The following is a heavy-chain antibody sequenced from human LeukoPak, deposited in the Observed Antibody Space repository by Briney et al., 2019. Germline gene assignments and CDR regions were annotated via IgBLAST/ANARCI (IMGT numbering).Heavy chain of an antibody. V-gene: IGHV4-4*07. D-gene: IGHD4-17*01. CDR2: IYSSGTT. CDR1: GGSISNYY. CDR3: ARGGDYPSNWFDP. J-gene: IGHJ5*02. Sequence: SETLSLTCNVSGGSISNYYWTWIRQPAGKGLEWIGRIYSSGTTTYNPSLKSRVTISVDTSKNQFSLKLSSVTAADTAVYYCARGGDYPSNWFDPWGQGTLVTVSS.